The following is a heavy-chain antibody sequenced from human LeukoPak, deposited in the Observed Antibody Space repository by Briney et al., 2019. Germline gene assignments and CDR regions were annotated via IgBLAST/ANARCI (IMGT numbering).Heavy chain of an antibody. D-gene: IGHD2-15*01. CDR1: GFTFSDYS. CDR3: ARGFGYCSGGSCYSLSDFDY. V-gene: IGHV3-21*01. Sequence: GESLRLSCAASGFTFSDYSMNWVRQAPGKGLEWVSSISSSSSYIFYADSVRGRFSISRDNSKNTLYLQMNSLRAEDTAVYYCARGFGYCSGGSCYSLSDFDYWGQGTLVTVSS. CDR2: ISSSSSYI. J-gene: IGHJ4*02.